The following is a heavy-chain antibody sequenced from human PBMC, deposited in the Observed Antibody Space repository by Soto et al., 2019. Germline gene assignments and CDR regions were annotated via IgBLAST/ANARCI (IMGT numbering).Heavy chain of an antibody. CDR3: AAAIAAAGNGDPFDY. V-gene: IGHV1-58*01. Sequence: SVKVSCKASGFTFTSSAVQWVRQVLGQRLDWIEWIVVGSGNTNYAQKFQERVTITRDMSTRTAYTELSSLRSEDTAVYYCAAAIAAAGNGDPFDYWGQGTLVTVSS. CDR1: GFTFTSSA. CDR2: IVVGSGNT. D-gene: IGHD6-13*01. J-gene: IGHJ4*02.